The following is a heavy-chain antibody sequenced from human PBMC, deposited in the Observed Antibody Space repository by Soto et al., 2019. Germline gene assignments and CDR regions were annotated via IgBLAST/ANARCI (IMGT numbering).Heavy chain of an antibody. CDR1: GDSVSSNSAA. V-gene: IGHV6-1*01. CDR3: ARLIAAAGYNGFDP. J-gene: IGHJ5*02. Sequence: SQTLSLTCAISGDSVSSNSAAWNWIRQSPSRGLEWLGRTYYRSKWYNDYAVSVKSRITINPDTSKKQFSPQLKSVTPEDTAVYYCARLIAAAGYNGFDPWGQGTMFTVSS. CDR2: TYYRSKWYN. D-gene: IGHD6-13*01.